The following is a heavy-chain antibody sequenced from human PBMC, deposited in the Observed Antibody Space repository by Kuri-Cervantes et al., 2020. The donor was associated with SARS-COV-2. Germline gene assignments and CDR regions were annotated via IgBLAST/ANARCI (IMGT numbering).Heavy chain of an antibody. Sequence: ESLKISCAVSLYSISSGYYWDWIRQSPGKGPEWIGSIFHSGTTYYNPSLKSRLTISTDTSRNQFSLRLNSVTAADTAVYYCARDRKTVGWYFDLWGRGTLVTVSS. D-gene: IGHD4-11*01. V-gene: IGHV4-38-2*02. J-gene: IGHJ2*01. CDR2: IFHSGTT. CDR3: ARDRKTVGWYFDL. CDR1: LYSISSGYY.